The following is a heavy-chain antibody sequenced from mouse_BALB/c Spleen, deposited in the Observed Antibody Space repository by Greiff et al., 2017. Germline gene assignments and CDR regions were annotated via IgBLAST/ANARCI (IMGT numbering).Heavy chain of an antibody. CDR2: IDPSDSET. D-gene: IGHD1-1*01. Sequence: VQLQQPGAELVKPGAPVKLSCKASGYTFTSYWMNWVKQRPGRGLEWIGRIDPSDSETHYNQKFKDKATLTVDKSSSTAYIQLSSLTSEDSAVYYCARGEITTVVASYYYAMDYWGQGTSVTVSS. V-gene: IGHV1-69*02. J-gene: IGHJ4*01. CDR1: GYTFTSYW. CDR3: ARGEITTVVASYYYAMDY.